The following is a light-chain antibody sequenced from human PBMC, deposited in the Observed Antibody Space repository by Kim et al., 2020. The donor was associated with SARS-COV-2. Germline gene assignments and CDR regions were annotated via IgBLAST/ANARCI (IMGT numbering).Light chain of an antibody. CDR3: QVWDSTSDQVV. V-gene: IGLV3-21*03. CDR1: DSGSKS. J-gene: IGLJ2*01. Sequence: ATGKTATLTGVGNDSGSKSVHWYQQKPGQAPMVVIYDDGDRPSGIPERLSGSNSGNTATLTISRVEAGDEADYYCQVWDSTSDQVVFGGGTQLTVL. CDR2: DDG.